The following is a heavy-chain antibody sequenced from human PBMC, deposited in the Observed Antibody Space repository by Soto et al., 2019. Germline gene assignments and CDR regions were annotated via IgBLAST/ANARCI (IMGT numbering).Heavy chain of an antibody. CDR2: ISYDGSNK. CDR1: GFTFSSYA. CDR3: ARDGLGDSGYESFDY. D-gene: IGHD5-12*01. V-gene: IGHV3-30-3*01. J-gene: IGHJ4*01. Sequence: QVQLVESGGGVVQPGRSLRLSCAASGFTFSSYAMHWVRQAPGKGLEWVAVISYDGSNKYYADSVKGRFTISRDNSKNTLYLQMNSLRAEDTAVYYCARDGLGDSGYESFDYWGHGTLVTVSS.